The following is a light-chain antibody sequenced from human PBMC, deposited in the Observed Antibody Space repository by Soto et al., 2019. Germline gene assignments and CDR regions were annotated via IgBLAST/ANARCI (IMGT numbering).Light chain of an antibody. CDR3: SSYAGSNNSV. CDR2: EVS. CDR1: SSDVGGYNY. V-gene: IGLV2-8*01. Sequence: QSALTQPPSASGSPGQSVTISCTGTSSDVGGYNYVSWYQQHPGKAPKLMIYEVSKRPSGVPDLFSGSKSGNTASLTVSGLQAEDEADYYCSSYAGSNNSVFGTGTKVTVL. J-gene: IGLJ1*01.